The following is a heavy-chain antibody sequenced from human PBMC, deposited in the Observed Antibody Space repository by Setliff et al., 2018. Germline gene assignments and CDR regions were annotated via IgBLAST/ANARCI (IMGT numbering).Heavy chain of an antibody. V-gene: IGHV4-4*08. D-gene: IGHD1-26*01. CDR3: ARAPDSGTYYNLYPYYNDV. CDR2: IHISGST. Sequence: ASETLSLTCTVSGGSISSYYWSWIRQPPGKGLEWIGYIHISGSTNYNPSLRSRVTISVDTVKNQFSLRLSSLTAADTAVYYCARAPDSGTYYNLYPYYNDVWGKGTTVTVSS. J-gene: IGHJ6*03. CDR1: GGSISSYY.